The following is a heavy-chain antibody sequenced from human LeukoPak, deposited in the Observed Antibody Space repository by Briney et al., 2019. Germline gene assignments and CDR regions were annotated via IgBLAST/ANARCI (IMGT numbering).Heavy chain of an antibody. Sequence: SETLSLTCAVYGGSFSGYYWSWIRQPPGKGLDWIGEINHSGSTNYNPSLKSRVTISVDTSKNQFSLKLSSVTAADTAVYYCARKAAYYDILTGYGQKLYYFDYWGQGTLVTVSS. D-gene: IGHD3-9*01. J-gene: IGHJ4*02. V-gene: IGHV4-34*01. CDR3: ARKAAYYDILTGYGQKLYYFDY. CDR2: INHSGST. CDR1: GGSFSGYY.